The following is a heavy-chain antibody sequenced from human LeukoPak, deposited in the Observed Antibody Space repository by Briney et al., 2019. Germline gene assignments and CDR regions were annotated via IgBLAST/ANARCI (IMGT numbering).Heavy chain of an antibody. D-gene: IGHD3-10*01. J-gene: IGHJ4*01. V-gene: IGHV4-39*01. CDR3: ARLRGGVQLWGD. CDR1: SGSFSSSSYF. Sequence: AESLSLTCTVSSGSFSSSSYFCGWIRQSAGMGLEWIATINYRETTHNNPSLKSRVTTSIETSGNKFSLKLTSVTAADAAVYYCARLRGGVQLWGDWGQGALVTVSS. CDR2: INYRETT.